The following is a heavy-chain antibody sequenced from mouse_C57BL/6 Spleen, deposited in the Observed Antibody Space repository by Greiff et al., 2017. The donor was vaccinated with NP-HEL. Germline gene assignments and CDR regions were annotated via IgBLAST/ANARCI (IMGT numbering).Heavy chain of an antibody. CDR3: AKIYYGYDVDGFAY. D-gene: IGHD2-2*01. J-gene: IGHJ3*01. V-gene: IGHV1-26*01. CDR1: GYTFTDYY. Sequence: EVQLQQSGPELVKPGASVKISCKASGYTFTDYYMNWVKQSHGKSLEWIGDINPNNGGTSYNQKFKGKATLTVDKSSSTAYMELRSLTSEDSAVYYCAKIYYGYDVDGFAYWGQGTLVTVSA. CDR2: INPNNGGT.